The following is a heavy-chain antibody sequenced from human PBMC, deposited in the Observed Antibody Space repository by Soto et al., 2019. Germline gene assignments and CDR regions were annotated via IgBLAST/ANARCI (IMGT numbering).Heavy chain of an antibody. CDR2: ISGSGGST. J-gene: IGHJ4*02. V-gene: IGHV3-23*01. D-gene: IGHD5-12*01. Sequence: TGGSLRLSCAASGFTFSSYAMSWVRQAPGKGLEWVSAISGSGGSTYYADSVKGRFTISRDNSKNTLYLQMNSLRAEDTAVYYCAKDRRWLQLQGSYFDYWGQGTLVTV. CDR3: AKDRRWLQLQGSYFDY. CDR1: GFTFSSYA.